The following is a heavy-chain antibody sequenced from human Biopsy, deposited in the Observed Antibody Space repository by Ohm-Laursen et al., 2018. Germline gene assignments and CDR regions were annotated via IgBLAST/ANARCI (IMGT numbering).Heavy chain of an antibody. CDR3: ARHPTGFWFDP. CDR2: IYNSETT. CDR1: GDSISTSTTYY. J-gene: IGHJ5*02. Sequence: GTLSLTCTVSGDSISTSTTYYWAWLRQPPGKGLEWIGNIYNSETTFYNPSLKSRVAISVDTSTNQFSLKVSSVTAADTALYYCARHPTGFWFDPWGHGTLVTVSS. V-gene: IGHV4-39*01.